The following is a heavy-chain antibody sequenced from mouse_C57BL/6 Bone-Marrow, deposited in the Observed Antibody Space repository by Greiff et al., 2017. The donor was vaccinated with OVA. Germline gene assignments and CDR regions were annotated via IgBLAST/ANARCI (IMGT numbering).Heavy chain of an antibody. CDR1: GFTFTDYY. D-gene: IGHD2-10*01. CDR3: ARLGAYYSWFAY. CDR2: IRNKANGYTT. J-gene: IGHJ3*01. Sequence: EVKLMESGGGLVQPGGSLSLSCAASGFTFTDYYMSWVRQPPGKALEWLGFIRNKANGYTTEYSASVKGRFTISRDNSQSILYLQMNALRAEDSATYYCARLGAYYSWFAYWGQGTLVTVSA. V-gene: IGHV7-3*01.